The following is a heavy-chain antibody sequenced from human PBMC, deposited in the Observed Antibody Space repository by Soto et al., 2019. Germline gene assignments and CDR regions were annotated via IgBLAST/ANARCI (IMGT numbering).Heavy chain of an antibody. CDR1: GGTFSSYA. Sequence: GASVKVSCKASGGTFSSYAISWVRQAPGQRLEWMGGIIPIFGTANYAQKFQGRVTITADESTSTAYMELSSLRSEDTAVYYCASPVGARRQTDAFDTWGQGTMVTVSS. D-gene: IGHD1-26*01. J-gene: IGHJ3*02. CDR2: IIPIFGTA. V-gene: IGHV1-69*13. CDR3: ASPVGARRQTDAFDT.